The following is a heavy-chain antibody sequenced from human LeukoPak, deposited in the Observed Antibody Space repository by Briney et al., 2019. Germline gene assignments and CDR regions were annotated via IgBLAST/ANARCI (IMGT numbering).Heavy chain of an antibody. V-gene: IGHV1-69*05. J-gene: IGHJ4*02. CDR2: IIPIFGTA. CDR1: GYTFTSYG. CDR3: ASRDYCSGGSCDKDY. D-gene: IGHD2-15*01. Sequence: SVKVSCKASGYTFTSYGISWVRQAPGQGLEWMGGIIPIFGTANYAQKFQGRVTITTDESTSTAYMELSSLRSEDTAVYYCASRDYCSGGSCDKDYWGQGTLVTVSS.